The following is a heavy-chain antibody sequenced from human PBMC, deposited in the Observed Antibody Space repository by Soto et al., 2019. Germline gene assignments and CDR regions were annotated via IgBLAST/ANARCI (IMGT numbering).Heavy chain of an antibody. CDR3: ARGVGGLAAAGIYWFDP. D-gene: IGHD6-13*01. CDR2: IIPIFGTA. V-gene: IGHV1-69*01. Sequence: QVQLVQSGAEVKKPGSSVKVSCKASGGTFSSYAISWVRQAPGQGLEWMGGIIPIFGTANYAQKFQGRVTITADAPTSTADIELSSLISDDTAVYYCARGVGGLAAAGIYWFDPWGQGTLVTVS. J-gene: IGHJ5*02. CDR1: GGTFSSYA.